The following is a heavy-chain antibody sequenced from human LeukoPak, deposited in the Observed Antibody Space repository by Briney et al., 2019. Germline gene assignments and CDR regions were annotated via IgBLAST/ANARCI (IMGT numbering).Heavy chain of an antibody. V-gene: IGHV1-2*02. CDR1: GYTFTGYY. D-gene: IGHD5-12*01. CDR2: INPNSGGT. CDR3: ARVEVVATIPFDY. Sequence: ASVKVSCKASGYTFTGYYMHWVRQAPGQGLVWMGWINPNSGGTNYAQKFQGRVTMTRDTSISTAYMELSRLRSDDTAVYYCARVEVVATIPFDYWGQGTLVTVSS. J-gene: IGHJ4*02.